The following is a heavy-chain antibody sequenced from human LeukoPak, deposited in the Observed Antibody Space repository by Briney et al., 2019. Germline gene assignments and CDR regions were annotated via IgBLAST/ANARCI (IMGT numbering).Heavy chain of an antibody. CDR3: ASGAGYLIEN. D-gene: IGHD2-15*01. CDR2: IKQDGSEK. J-gene: IGHJ4*02. V-gene: IGHV3-7*03. CDR1: GFSFSGHW. Sequence: QSGGSLRLSCAAYGFSFSGHWMNWVRQAPGKGLEWVANIKQDGSEKFYVDSVKGRFTISRDNAKNSLYLQMDSLSAEDTALYYCASGAGYLIENWGRGTLVSVSS.